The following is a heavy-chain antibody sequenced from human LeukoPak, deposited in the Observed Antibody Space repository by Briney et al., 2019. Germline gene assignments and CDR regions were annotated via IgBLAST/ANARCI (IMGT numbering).Heavy chain of an antibody. V-gene: IGHV1-3*03. Sequence: ASVKVSCKASGYTFTSYAMHWVRQAPGQRLEWMGWINAGNGNTKYSQEFQGRVTITRDTSASTAYMELSSLRSEDMAVYYCARANGDYGRFDPWGQGTLVSVSS. D-gene: IGHD4-17*01. J-gene: IGHJ5*02. CDR3: ARANGDYGRFDP. CDR2: INAGNGNT. CDR1: GYTFTSYA.